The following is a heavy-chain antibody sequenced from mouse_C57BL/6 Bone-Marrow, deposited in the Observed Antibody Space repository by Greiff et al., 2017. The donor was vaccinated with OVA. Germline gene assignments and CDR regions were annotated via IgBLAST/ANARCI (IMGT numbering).Heavy chain of an antibody. CDR2: IYPGDGDT. CDR1: GYTFSTYW. CDR3: ARGAY. J-gene: IGHJ3*01. Sequence: VKLQESGAELVKPGASVKISCKASGYTFSTYWMNWVKQRPGKGLEWIGQIYPGDGDTNYNGKFKGKATLTADKSSSTAYMQLSRLTSADSAVYFCARGAYWGQGTMVTVSS. V-gene: IGHV1-80*01.